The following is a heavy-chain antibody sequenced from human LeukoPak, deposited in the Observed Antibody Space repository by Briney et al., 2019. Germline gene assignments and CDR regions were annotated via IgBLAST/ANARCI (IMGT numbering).Heavy chain of an antibody. CDR3: AREEKFYSSWAYYYYYYMDV. D-gene: IGHD4-11*01. J-gene: IGHJ6*03. CDR1: GFTFSSYS. CDR2: ISSSSSYI. Sequence: PGGSLRLSCAASGFTFSSYSMNWVRQAPGKGLEWVSSISSSSSYIYYADSVKGRFTISRDNAKNSLYLQMNSLRAEDTAVYYCAREEKFYSSWAYYYYYYMDVWGKGTTVTVSS. V-gene: IGHV3-21*01.